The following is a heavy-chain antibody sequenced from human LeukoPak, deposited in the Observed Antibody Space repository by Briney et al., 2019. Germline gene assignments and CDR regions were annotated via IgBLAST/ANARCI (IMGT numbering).Heavy chain of an antibody. CDR2: INPNSGGT. CDR1: GYTFTGYY. V-gene: IGHV1-2*02. Sequence: GASVKVSCKASGYTFTGYYMHWVRQAPGQGLEWMGWINPNSGGTNYAQKFQGRVTMTRDTSISTAYMELSRLRSDDTAVYYCARDLGYDSSGYSYWGQGTLVTVSS. CDR3: ARDLGYDSSGYSY. J-gene: IGHJ4*02. D-gene: IGHD3-22*01.